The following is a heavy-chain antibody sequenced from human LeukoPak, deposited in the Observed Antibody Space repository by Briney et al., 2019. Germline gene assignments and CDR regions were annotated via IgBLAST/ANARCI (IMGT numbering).Heavy chain of an antibody. CDR3: ARGRTVAGFDY. D-gene: IGHD6-19*01. J-gene: IGHJ4*02. Sequence: PSQTLSLTCTVSGGSISSGSYYWTWIRQPAGKGLEWIGRIYTSGSTNYNPSLKSRVTISVDTSKNQFSLNLSSVTAADTAMYYCARGRTVAGFDYWGQGTLVTASS. CDR2: IYTSGST. V-gene: IGHV4-61*02. CDR1: GGSISSGSYY.